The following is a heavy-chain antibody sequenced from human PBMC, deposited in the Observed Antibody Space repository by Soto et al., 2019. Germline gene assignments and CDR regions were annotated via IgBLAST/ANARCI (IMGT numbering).Heavy chain of an antibody. J-gene: IGHJ4*02. D-gene: IGHD3-3*01. CDR3: AKAVADFWSGYYTGPAPLDHYFDY. Sequence: SLRLSCAASGFTFSNYAMGWVRQAPGKGLEWVSSIDGTGTGPYFADSVKGRFAISRDNSKNTLYLQMNSLRAEDTAVYYCAKAVADFWSGYYTGPAPLDHYFDYWGLGTLVTV. CDR1: GFTFSNYA. V-gene: IGHV3-23*01. CDR2: IDGTGTGP.